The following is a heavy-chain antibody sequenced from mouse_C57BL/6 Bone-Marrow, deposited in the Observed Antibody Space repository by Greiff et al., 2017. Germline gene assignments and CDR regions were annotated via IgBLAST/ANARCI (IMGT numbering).Heavy chain of an antibody. Sequence: VQLQQSGPELVKPGASVKISCKASGYAFSSSWMNWVKQRPGKGLEWIGRIYPGDGDTNYNGKFKGKATLTADKSSSTAYMPRSSLTSEDSAVYFCARGTAVVEGYWYFDVWGTGTTVTVSS. V-gene: IGHV1-82*01. J-gene: IGHJ1*03. CDR3: ARGTAVVEGYWYFDV. D-gene: IGHD1-1*01. CDR1: GYAFSSSW. CDR2: IYPGDGDT.